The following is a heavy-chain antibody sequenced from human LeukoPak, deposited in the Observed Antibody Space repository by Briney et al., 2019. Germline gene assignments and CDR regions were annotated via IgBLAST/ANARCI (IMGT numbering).Heavy chain of an antibody. CDR2: IYYSGST. V-gene: IGHV4-59*01. CDR1: GGSISSYY. D-gene: IGHD6-19*01. CDR3: ARGNEQWLVRSHYFDY. J-gene: IGHJ4*02. Sequence: SETLSLTCTVSGGSISSYYWSWIRQPPGKGLEWIGYIYYSGSTNYNPSPKSRATISVDTSKNQFSLKLSSVTAADTAVYYCARGNEQWLVRSHYFDYWGQGTLVTVSS.